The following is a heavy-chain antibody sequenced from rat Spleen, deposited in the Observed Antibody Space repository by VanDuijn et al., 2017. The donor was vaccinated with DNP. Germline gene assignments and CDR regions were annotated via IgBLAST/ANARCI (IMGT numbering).Heavy chain of an antibody. CDR2: ISYDGGST. J-gene: IGHJ2*01. CDR1: GFTFSDYY. Sequence: EVQLVESGGGLVQPGRSLKLSCAASGFTFSDYYMAWVRQAPTKGLEWVAYISYDGGSTYYGDSVKGRFTISRDNAKSTLYLQMNSLRSEDMATYYCARHLNYYYSGGDYWGQGVMVTVSS. V-gene: IGHV5-22*01. CDR3: ARHLNYYYSGGDY. D-gene: IGHD1-1*01.